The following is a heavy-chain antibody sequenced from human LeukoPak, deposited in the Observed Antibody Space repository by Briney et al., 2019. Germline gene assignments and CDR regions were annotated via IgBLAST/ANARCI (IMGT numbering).Heavy chain of an antibody. CDR1: GFTFSSYV. J-gene: IGHJ3*02. CDR3: AREGYCSSTSCYTVSAFDI. D-gene: IGHD2-2*02. Sequence: GGSLRLSCAASGFTFSSYVMHWVRQAPGKGLEWVAVISYDGSNKYYADSVKGRFTFSRDNSKNTLYLQMNSLRAEDTAVYYCAREGYCSSTSCYTVSAFDIWGQGTMVTVSS. CDR2: ISYDGSNK. V-gene: IGHV3-30-3*01.